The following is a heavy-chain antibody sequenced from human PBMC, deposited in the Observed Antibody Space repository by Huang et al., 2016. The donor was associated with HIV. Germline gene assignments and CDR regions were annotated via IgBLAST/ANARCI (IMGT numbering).Heavy chain of an antibody. V-gene: IGHV1-24*01. J-gene: IGHJ3*02. CDR3: ATSTPDVGAGVLRSAFDI. D-gene: IGHD2-15*01. Sequence: QVQLVESGAELKKPGASVRVSCKVSGYTFSELSLHWVRQAPEKGLEWMGGCAPEEGETIYAQRLQGRVTMTEDTSTDTAYIELSSLRPEDTAVYYCATSTPDVGAGVLRSAFDIWGQGTMVTVSS. CDR1: GYTFSELS. CDR2: CAPEEGET.